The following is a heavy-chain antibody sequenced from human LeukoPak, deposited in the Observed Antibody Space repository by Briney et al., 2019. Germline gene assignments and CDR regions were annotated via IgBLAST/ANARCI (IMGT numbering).Heavy chain of an antibody. CDR2: IYYSGST. CDR1: GGSISSYY. D-gene: IGHD2/OR15-2a*01. V-gene: IGHV4-59*12. J-gene: IGHJ4*02. CDR3: ARDRFYGPYYFDY. Sequence: SETLSLTCTVSGGSISSYYWSWIRQPPGKGLEWIGYIYYSGSTNYNPSLKSRVTISVDTSKNQFSLKLSSVTAADTAVYYCARDRFYGPYYFDYWGQGTLVTVSS.